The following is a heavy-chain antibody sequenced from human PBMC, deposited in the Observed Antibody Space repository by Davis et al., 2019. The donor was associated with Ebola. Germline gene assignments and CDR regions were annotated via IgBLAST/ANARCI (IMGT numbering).Heavy chain of an antibody. Sequence: GESLKISCAASGFTFSSYGMTWVRQAPGKGLEWVASIDDSGGGTYYAVSVKGRFTVSRDNSKNTLYVQLNSLRSEDTAVYYCAKDKGFWVPPDWFGPWGQGVQVTVSA. CDR3: AKDKGFWVPPDWFGP. D-gene: IGHD3-16*01. J-gene: IGHJ5*02. V-gene: IGHV3-23*01. CDR1: GFTFSSYG. CDR2: IDDSGGGT.